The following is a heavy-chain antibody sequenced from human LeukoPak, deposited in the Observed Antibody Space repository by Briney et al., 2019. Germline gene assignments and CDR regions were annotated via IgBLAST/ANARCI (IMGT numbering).Heavy chain of an antibody. V-gene: IGHV3-74*01. D-gene: IGHD3-22*01. Sequence: GGSLRLSCAASGFTFSSYWMHWVRQAPGKGLVWVSRINSDGSSTSYADSVKGRFTISRDNAKNSLYLQMNSLRAEDTALYYCAKVHYYDSSGYYYPGYFDYWGQGTLVTVSS. J-gene: IGHJ4*02. CDR1: GFTFSSYW. CDR3: AKVHYYDSSGYYYPGYFDY. CDR2: INSDGSST.